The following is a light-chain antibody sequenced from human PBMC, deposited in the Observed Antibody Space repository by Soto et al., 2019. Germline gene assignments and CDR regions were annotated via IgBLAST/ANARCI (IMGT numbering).Light chain of an antibody. CDR1: SSDVGGYIY. CDR2: EVS. CDR3: SSYAGSNNRVV. Sequence: QAVVTQPPSASGSPGQSVTISCTGTSSDVGGYIYVSWYRQHPGKAPKLMIYEVSKRPSGVPDRFSGSKSGNTASLTVSGLQAEDEADYYCSSYAGSNNRVVFGGGTKLTVL. V-gene: IGLV2-8*01. J-gene: IGLJ2*01.